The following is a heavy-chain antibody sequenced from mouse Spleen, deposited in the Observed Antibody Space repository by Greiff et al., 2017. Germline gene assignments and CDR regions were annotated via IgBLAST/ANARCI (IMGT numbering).Heavy chain of an antibody. CDR3: ARSSYLYYFDY. Sequence: VHLQQSGAELARPGASVKMSCKASGYTFTSYTMHWVKQRPGQGLEWIGYINPSSGYTKYNQKFKDKATLTADKSSSTAYMQLSSLTSEDSAVYYCARSSYLYYFDYWGQGTTLTVSS. CDR2: INPSSGYT. D-gene: IGHD1-1*01. V-gene: IGHV1-4*01. CDR1: GYTFTSYT. J-gene: IGHJ2*01.